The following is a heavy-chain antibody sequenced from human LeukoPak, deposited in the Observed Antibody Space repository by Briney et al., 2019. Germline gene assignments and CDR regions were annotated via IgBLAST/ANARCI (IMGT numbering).Heavy chain of an antibody. V-gene: IGHV4-34*01. J-gene: IGHJ4*02. D-gene: IGHD1-26*01. CDR1: GGSFSGYY. CDR3: ARGRRLGYFDY. CDR2: INHSGST. Sequence: SETLSLTCAVYGGSFSGYYWSWIRQPPGKGLAWIGEINHSGSTNYNPSLKSRVTISVDTSKNQFSLKLSSVTAADTAVYYCARGRRLGYFDYWGQGTLVTVSS.